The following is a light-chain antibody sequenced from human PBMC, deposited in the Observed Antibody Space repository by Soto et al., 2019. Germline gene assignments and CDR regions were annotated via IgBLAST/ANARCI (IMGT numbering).Light chain of an antibody. J-gene: IGLJ1*01. V-gene: IGLV2-23*03. CDR2: EGN. Sequence: QSALTQPASVSGSPGQSFTISCTGTNRDVGGYNLVSWYQQYPGKVPKLMIYEGNKRPSGVSNRFSASKSGNTASLTISGLQAEDGGDYYCCSYAGFSTVVFGSGTKVTVL. CDR1: NRDVGGYNL. CDR3: CSYAGFSTVV.